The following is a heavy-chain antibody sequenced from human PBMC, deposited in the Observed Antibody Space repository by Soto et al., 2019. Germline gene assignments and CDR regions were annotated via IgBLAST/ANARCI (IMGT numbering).Heavy chain of an antibody. CDR3: AKDPQDIVVVVAATHFDY. V-gene: IGHV3-23*01. J-gene: IGHJ4*02. D-gene: IGHD2-15*01. Sequence: GGSLRLSCAASGFTFSSYAMSWVRQAPGKGLEWVSAISGSGGSTYYADSVKGRFTISRDNSKNTLYLQMNSLRAEDTAVYYCAKDPQDIVVVVAATHFDYWGQGTLVTVSS. CDR1: GFTFSSYA. CDR2: ISGSGGST.